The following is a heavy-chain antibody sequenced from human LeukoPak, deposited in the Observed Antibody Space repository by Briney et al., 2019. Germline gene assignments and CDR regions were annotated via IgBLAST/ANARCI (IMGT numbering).Heavy chain of an antibody. J-gene: IGHJ5*02. CDR1: GITFSSYS. Sequence: PGGSLRLSCAASGITFSSYSMNWVRQAPGKGLEWVSSISSSNKYIYYADSVKGRFTISRDNAKNSLYLQMNSLRVEDTAVYYCARASLRTARLDPWGQGTLVTVSS. D-gene: IGHD5-18*01. CDR2: ISSSNKYI. V-gene: IGHV3-21*01. CDR3: ARASLRTARLDP.